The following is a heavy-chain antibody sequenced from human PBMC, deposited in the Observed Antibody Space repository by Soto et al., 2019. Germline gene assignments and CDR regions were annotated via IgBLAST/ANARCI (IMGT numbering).Heavy chain of an antibody. CDR3: ARGRRTYYYGSRTQLRQIYYYGMDV. Sequence: PSETLSLTCAVYGGSFSGYYWSWIRQPPGKGLEWIGEINHSGSTNYNPSLKSRVTISVDTSKNQFSLKLSSVTAADTAVYYCARGRRTYYYGSRTQLRQIYYYGMDVWGQGTTVTVSS. J-gene: IGHJ6*02. CDR1: GGSFSGYY. CDR2: INHSGST. D-gene: IGHD3-10*01. V-gene: IGHV4-34*01.